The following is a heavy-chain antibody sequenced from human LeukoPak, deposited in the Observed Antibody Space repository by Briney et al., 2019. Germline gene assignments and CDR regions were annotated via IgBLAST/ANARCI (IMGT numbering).Heavy chain of an antibody. V-gene: IGHV3-23*01. CDR3: AKELTERWLIDAFDI. J-gene: IGHJ3*02. CDR2: ISHSGSI. CDR1: GFTFSSYE. D-gene: IGHD6-19*01. Sequence: GGSLRLSCAASGFTFSSYERNWVGQAPGMGLDWVSRISHSGSISYADSVKGRFTISRDNSKNTLYLQMSSLRAEDTAIYYCAKELTERWLIDAFDIWGQGTVVTVSS.